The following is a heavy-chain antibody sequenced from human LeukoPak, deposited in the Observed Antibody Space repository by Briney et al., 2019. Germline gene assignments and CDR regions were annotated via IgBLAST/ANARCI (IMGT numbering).Heavy chain of an antibody. J-gene: IGHJ4*02. CDR1: GYSFTSYW. D-gene: IGHD3-3*01. CDR2: IYPGDSDT. V-gene: IGHV5-51*01. CDR3: ARPHYDFWSGYFFAYDY. Sequence: GESLKISCKGSGYSFTSYWIGWVRQMPGKGLEWMGIIYPGDSDTRYSPSFQGQVTISADKSISTAYLQWSSLKASDTAMYYCARPHYDFWSGYFFAYDYWGQGTLVTVSS.